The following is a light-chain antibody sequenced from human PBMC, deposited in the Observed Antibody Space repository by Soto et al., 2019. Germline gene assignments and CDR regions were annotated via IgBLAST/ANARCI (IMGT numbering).Light chain of an antibody. Sequence: EIVMTQSPGTLSVSPGERATLACRASRGVITNLAWYQQKPGQAPRLLIYDVSNRATGIPARFSGSGSGTDFTFTISSLEPEDFAVYYCQHRSIWPVSFGQGTRLEIK. J-gene: IGKJ5*01. V-gene: IGKV3-11*01. CDR2: DVS. CDR1: RGVITN. CDR3: QHRSIWPVS.